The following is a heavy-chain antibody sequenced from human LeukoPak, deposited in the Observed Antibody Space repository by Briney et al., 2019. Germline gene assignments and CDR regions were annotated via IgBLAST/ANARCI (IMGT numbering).Heavy chain of an antibody. Sequence: PGGSLRLSCAASGFTFSNYNMNWVRQAPGKGLEWVSSISSRSGYIYYADSVKGRFTISRDNAKNSLYLQMNSLRAEDTAVYSCARGADGVSSNSRGWFDPWGQGTLVTVSS. J-gene: IGHJ5*02. D-gene: IGHD2-15*01. CDR1: GFTFSNYN. V-gene: IGHV3-21*01. CDR2: ISSRSGYI. CDR3: ARGADGVSSNSRGWFDP.